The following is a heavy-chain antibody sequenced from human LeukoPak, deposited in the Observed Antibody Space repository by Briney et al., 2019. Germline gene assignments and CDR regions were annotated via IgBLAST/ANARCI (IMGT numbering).Heavy chain of an antibody. CDR1: GFTFSSYG. J-gene: IGHJ4*02. CDR2: IWPDGSNK. CDR3: ARNRPAYYFDY. V-gene: IGHV3-33*01. Sequence: PGRSLRLSFAASGFTFSSYGMQWVRKAPAKGLEWVAVIWPDGSNKYYADSVKGRFTISRDNSNNTLYLQMNSLRAEETAVYYCARNRPAYYFDYWGQGSLVTVSS.